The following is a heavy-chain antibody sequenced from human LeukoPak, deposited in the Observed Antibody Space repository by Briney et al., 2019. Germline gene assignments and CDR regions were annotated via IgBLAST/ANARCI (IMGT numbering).Heavy chain of an antibody. Sequence: PGRSLRLSCAASGFTFSSYAMHWVRQAPGKGLEWVAVISYDGSNKYYADSVKGRFTISRDNSKNTLYLQMNSLRAEDTAVYYCARDRPRQWQPFDYWGQGTLVTVSS. CDR2: ISYDGSNK. D-gene: IGHD6-19*01. V-gene: IGHV3-30-3*01. J-gene: IGHJ4*02. CDR3: ARDRPRQWQPFDY. CDR1: GFTFSSYA.